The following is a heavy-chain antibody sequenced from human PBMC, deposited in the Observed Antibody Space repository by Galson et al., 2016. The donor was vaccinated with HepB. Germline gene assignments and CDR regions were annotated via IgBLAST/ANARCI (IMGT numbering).Heavy chain of an antibody. CDR1: GFVFSNFG. V-gene: IGHV3-23*01. Sequence: SLRLSCAASGFVFSNFGLRWVRQAPGKGLEWVASMSTRRTTYYSDSVQGRFTISRDNSNNTLYLQMNGLRAEDTAVYYCAKERLVRRIFDPWGQGTLVTVSS. CDR3: AKERLVRRIFDP. J-gene: IGHJ5*02. D-gene: IGHD1-1*01. CDR2: MSTRRTT.